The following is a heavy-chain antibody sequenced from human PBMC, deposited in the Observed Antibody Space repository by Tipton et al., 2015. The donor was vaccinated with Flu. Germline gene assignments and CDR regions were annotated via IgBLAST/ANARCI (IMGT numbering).Heavy chain of an antibody. CDR1: GFTFSSYS. CDR2: ISSSSSTI. Sequence: SLRLSCAASGFTFSSYSMNWVRQAPGKGLEWVSYISSSSSTIYYADSVKGRFTISRDNAKNSLYLQMNSLRAEDTAVYYCARDLRLRSRVAVTTGHNWFDPWGQGTLVTVSS. CDR3: ARDLRLRSRVAVTTGHNWFDP. V-gene: IGHV3-48*04. J-gene: IGHJ5*02. D-gene: IGHD4-17*01.